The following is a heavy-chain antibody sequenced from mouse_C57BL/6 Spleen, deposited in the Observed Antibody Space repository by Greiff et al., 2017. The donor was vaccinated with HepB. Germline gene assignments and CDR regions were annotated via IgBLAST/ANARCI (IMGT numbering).Heavy chain of an antibody. CDR1: GYTFTSYG. J-gene: IGHJ2*01. CDR3: ARLITTVVATGDY. D-gene: IGHD1-1*01. Sequence: VQLQQSGAELARPGASVKLSCKASGYTFTSYGISWVKQRTGQGLEWIGEINPRSGNTYYNEKFKGKATLTADKSSSTAYMELRSLTSEDSAVYFCARLITTVVATGDYWGQGTTLTVSS. V-gene: IGHV1-81*01. CDR2: INPRSGNT.